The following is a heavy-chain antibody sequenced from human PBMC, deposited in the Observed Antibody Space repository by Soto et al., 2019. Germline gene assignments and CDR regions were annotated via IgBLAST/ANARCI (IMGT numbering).Heavy chain of an antibody. J-gene: IGHJ3*02. CDR3: TSLSTAVAFYAFDI. Sequence: DVQLVESGGGLVQPGGSLRLSCAASGFTFRSYWMHWVRQAPGGGLVWVSRVTPDGSSTDYADSVKGRFTISRDNANNMVYLQMNSLRVEDTAVYYCTSLSTAVAFYAFDIWGLGTMVAVSS. D-gene: IGHD6-19*01. CDR1: GFTFRSYW. CDR2: VTPDGSST. V-gene: IGHV3-74*01.